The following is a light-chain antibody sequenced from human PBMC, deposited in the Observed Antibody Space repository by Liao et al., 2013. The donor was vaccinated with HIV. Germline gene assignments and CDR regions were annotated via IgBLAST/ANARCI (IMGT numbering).Light chain of an antibody. CDR2: YNS. CDR1: TIGTKI. J-gene: IGLJ1*01. CDR3: QVWDRGSAHPTV. Sequence: SYELTQSPSVSVAPGKTARITCGGNTIGTKIVHWYQQKPGQAPVVVIYYNSDRPSAIPERFSGSNSGNTAALTISWVEAEDEADYYCQVWDRGSAHPTVFGPGTKVTVL. V-gene: IGLV3-21*04.